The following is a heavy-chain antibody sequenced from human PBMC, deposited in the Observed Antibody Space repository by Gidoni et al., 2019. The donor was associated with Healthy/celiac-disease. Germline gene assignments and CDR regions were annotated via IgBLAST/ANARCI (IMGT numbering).Heavy chain of an antibody. CDR3: ARGDFWSGYYPDY. D-gene: IGHD3-3*01. V-gene: IGHV4-34*01. CDR1: GGSFSGYY. Sequence: QVQLQQWGAELLMPAETLSLTCAVYGGSFSGYYWSWIRQPPGKRLEWIGAITHSGSTNYSPSVKSRVPISVDTSKIPFSLKLSSVPAADTAVYYCARGDFWSGYYPDYWGQGTLVTVSS. J-gene: IGHJ4*02. CDR2: ITHSGST.